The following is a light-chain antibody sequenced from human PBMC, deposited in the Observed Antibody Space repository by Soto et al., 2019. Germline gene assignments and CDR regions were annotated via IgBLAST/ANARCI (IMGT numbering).Light chain of an antibody. V-gene: IGKV1-5*03. J-gene: IGKJ1*01. CDR3: QHYNSYSEA. CDR1: HTISSL. CDR2: KAS. Sequence: IQMTQSPSTLSLCVGGRVTSSCVASHTISSLLAWYQQKPGKAPKLLIYKASTLKSGVPSRFSGSGSGTEFTLTISSLQPDDFATYYCQHYNSYSEAFGQGTKVDIK.